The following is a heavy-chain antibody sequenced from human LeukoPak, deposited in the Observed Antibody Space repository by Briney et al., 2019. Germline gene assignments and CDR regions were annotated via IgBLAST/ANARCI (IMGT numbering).Heavy chain of an antibody. J-gene: IGHJ4*02. Sequence: PSETLSLTCAVSGGSISSNNWWSWVRQPPGKGLEWIGYIYYSGSTNYNPSLKSRVTISVDTSKNQFSLKLSSVTAADTAVYYCARANYGYDSSGYYLDYWGQGTLVTVSS. CDR1: GGSISSNNW. D-gene: IGHD3-22*01. V-gene: IGHV4-4*02. CDR3: ARANYGYDSSGYYLDY. CDR2: IYYSGST.